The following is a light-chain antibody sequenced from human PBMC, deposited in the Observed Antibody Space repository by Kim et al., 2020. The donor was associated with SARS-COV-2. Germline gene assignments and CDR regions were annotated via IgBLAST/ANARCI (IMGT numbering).Light chain of an antibody. J-gene: IGKJ4*01. CDR2: DAS. Sequence: PGESATLSGWASQSLDTYLAWYQQRPGQAPRLLVYDASNRATGVPDRFSGSGSGTDFTLTISSLEPEDFSTYYCQQRNSWPPAVTFGGGTKVDIK. CDR1: QSLDTY. CDR3: QQRNSWPPAVT. V-gene: IGKV3-11*01.